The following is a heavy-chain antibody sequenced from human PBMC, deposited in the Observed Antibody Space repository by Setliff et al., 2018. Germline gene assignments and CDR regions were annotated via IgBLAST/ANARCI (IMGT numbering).Heavy chain of an antibody. Sequence: LSLTCTVSGGSISDSSWSWIRQPPGKGLEWIACMSTTGTTYYSPSLKSRLTISTDTSNNQFSMNLISVTAADTAVYYCARERGFGGYYGSWAYQWFDLWGQGTLVTVS. CDR1: GGSISDSS. V-gene: IGHV4-4*08. J-gene: IGHJ5*02. CDR2: MSTTGTT. D-gene: IGHD3-10*01. CDR3: ARERGFGGYYGSWAYQWFDL.